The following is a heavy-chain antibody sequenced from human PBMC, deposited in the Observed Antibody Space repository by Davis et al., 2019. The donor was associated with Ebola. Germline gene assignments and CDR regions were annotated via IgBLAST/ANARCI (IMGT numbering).Heavy chain of an antibody. J-gene: IGHJ6*02. V-gene: IGHV3-7*01. D-gene: IGHD6-13*01. Sequence: GGSLRLSCAASGFTFSSYWMSWVRQAPGKGLEWVANIKQDGSEKYYVDSVKGRFTISRDNAKNSLYLQMNSLRAEDTAVYYCARGGGGYSSSWYYYYYGMDVWGQVTTVTVSS. CDR2: IKQDGSEK. CDR1: GFTFSSYW. CDR3: ARGGGGYSSSWYYYYYGMDV.